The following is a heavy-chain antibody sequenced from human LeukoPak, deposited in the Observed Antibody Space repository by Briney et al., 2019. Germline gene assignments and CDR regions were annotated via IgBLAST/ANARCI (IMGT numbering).Heavy chain of an antibody. CDR2: VYYSGST. CDR3: ASHRRSRGSEY. CDR1: GGSFEHYF. J-gene: IGHJ4*02. V-gene: IGHV4-59*01. D-gene: IGHD3-10*01. Sequence: SETLSLTCSVSGGSFEHYFWSWIRQPPGKGLEWIGYVYYSGSTDYSPSLKSRLTISADTSKNQFSLKLSSVTAADTAVYYCASHRRSRGSEYWGQGTLVTVSS.